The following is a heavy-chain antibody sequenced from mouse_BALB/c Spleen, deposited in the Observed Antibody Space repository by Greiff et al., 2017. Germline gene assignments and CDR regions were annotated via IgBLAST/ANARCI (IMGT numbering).Heavy chain of an antibody. Sequence: EVHLVESGGGLVKPGGSLKLSCAASGFTFSDYYMYWVRQTPEKRLEWVATISDGGSYTYYPDSVKGRFTISRDNAKNNLYLQMSSLKSEDTAMYYCARDRYGNYEFAYWGQGTLVTVSA. CDR1: GFTFSDYY. D-gene: IGHD2-10*02. CDR2: ISDGGSYT. V-gene: IGHV5-4*02. J-gene: IGHJ3*01. CDR3: ARDRYGNYEFAY.